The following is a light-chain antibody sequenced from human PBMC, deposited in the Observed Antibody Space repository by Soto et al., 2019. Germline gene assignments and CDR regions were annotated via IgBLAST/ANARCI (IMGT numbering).Light chain of an antibody. CDR1: QGISNY. CDR3: QKYNSPPRT. J-gene: IGKJ1*01. Sequence: IRMTQSPSSFSASTGDRVTITCRASQGISNYLAWYQQKPGELPKLVIYAASILQTGVPSRFSGSGSGTDFSLTISSLQPEDVATYFCQKYNSPPRTFGQGTKVDIK. CDR2: AAS. V-gene: IGKV1-27*01.